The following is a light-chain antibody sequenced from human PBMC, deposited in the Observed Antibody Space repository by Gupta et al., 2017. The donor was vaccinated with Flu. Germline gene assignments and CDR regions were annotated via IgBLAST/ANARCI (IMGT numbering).Light chain of an antibody. CDR1: QSVSSN. V-gene: IGKV3-15*01. CDR2: GAS. CDR3: QQYNNWLWT. Sequence: EIVMTQSPATLSVSPEERATLSCRASQSVSSNLAWYQQKPGQAPRLLSYGASTRATGIPARFSGSGSGTEFTLTISSLQSEDVAVYYCQQYNNWLWTFGQGTKVEIK. J-gene: IGKJ1*01.